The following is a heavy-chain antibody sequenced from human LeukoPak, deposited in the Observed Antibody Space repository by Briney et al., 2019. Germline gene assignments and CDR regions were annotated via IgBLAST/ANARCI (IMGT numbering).Heavy chain of an antibody. D-gene: IGHD1-26*01. J-gene: IGHJ4*02. V-gene: IGHV1-2*02. CDR1: GFTFTGYY. Sequence: ASVKVSCKASGFTFTGYYLHWVRQAPGQGLEWMGWINPNSGGTNYAQKFQGRVTMTRDTSISTAYMELSRLRSDDTAVYYCARVGKWEPLRGYYFDYWGQGTLVTVSS. CDR2: INPNSGGT. CDR3: ARVGKWEPLRGYYFDY.